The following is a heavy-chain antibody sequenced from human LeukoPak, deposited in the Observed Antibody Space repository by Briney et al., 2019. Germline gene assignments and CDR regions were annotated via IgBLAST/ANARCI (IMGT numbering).Heavy chain of an antibody. D-gene: IGHD3-16*01. J-gene: IGHJ5*02. V-gene: IGHV4-39*01. CDR2: IYYSGNT. Sequence: SETLSLTCTVSGGSIRSSGYYWAWIRQPPGKGLESFANIYYSGNTYYNPSLKSRVTISVDTSKNQFSLKLTSVTAADTAVYYCARHRVYDWNYPIWFDPWGQGTLVTVSS. CDR1: GGSIRSSGYY. CDR3: ARHRVYDWNYPIWFDP.